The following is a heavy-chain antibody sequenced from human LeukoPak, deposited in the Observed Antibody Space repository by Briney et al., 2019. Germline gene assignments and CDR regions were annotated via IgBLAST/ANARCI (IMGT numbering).Heavy chain of an antibody. CDR2: ISSNSRYI. V-gene: IGHV3-21*01. CDR1: GFDFSDYT. J-gene: IGHJ4*01. CDR3: ARDGLGSYDY. Sequence: GGSLRLSCAASGFDFSDYTINWVRQAPGKGLEWVSSISSNSRYIYYADSVKGRLTVSRDNAKNSVYLQMNNLRVEDTAVYYCARDGLGSYDYWGHGTLVTVSS. D-gene: IGHD3-10*01.